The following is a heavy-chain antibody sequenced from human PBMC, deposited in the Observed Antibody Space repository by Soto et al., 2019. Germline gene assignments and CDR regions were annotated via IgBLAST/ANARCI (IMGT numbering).Heavy chain of an antibody. CDR2: IRYSGTDT. CDR3: AKERRDYYYYYYYMDV. V-gene: IGHV3-74*03. Sequence: GGSLRLSCASSGFIFNKYWMHWVRQAPGKGLVWVARIRYSGTDTTYADSVKGRFTISRDNAKSTLYLQMNSLRAEDTAVYYCAKERRDYYYYYYYMDVWGKGTTVTVSS. CDR1: GFIFNKYW. D-gene: IGHD1-26*01. J-gene: IGHJ6*03.